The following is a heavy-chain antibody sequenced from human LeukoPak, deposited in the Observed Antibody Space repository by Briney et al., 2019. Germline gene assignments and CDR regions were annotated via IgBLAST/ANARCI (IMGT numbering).Heavy chain of an antibody. V-gene: IGHV3-23*01. CDR1: GFTFSNYA. J-gene: IGHJ6*03. D-gene: IGHD6-13*01. CDR2: ISGSGGST. Sequence: GGSLRLSCAASGFTFSNYAMNWVRQAPGKGLEWVSAISGSGGSTYYADPVKGRFTISRDNSKNTLYLQMNSLRAEDTAVYYCTKDRIAAAGYYYYYYMDVWGKGTTVTISS. CDR3: TKDRIAAAGYYYYYYMDV.